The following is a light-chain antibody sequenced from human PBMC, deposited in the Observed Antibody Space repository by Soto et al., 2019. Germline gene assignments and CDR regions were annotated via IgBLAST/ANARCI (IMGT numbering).Light chain of an antibody. CDR1: QSISSDS. Sequence: EIVLTQSPGTLSLSPGERATLSCRASQSISSDSLAWYQQKPGQPPRLLIYATSSRATGIPDRFSGSGSGTDFTLPISRLEPEDFAVYYCQRNAFGQGTKLEI. CDR2: ATS. J-gene: IGKJ2*01. V-gene: IGKV3-20*01. CDR3: QRNA.